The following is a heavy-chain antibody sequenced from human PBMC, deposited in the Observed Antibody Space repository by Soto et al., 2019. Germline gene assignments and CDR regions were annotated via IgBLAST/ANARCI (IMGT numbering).Heavy chain of an antibody. CDR2: INVDSGTT. D-gene: IGHD3-22*01. CDR1: GYTFSDYG. CDR3: ARGRGGYLSSSGHTHNYLDY. Sequence: QVHLVQSGSEVKTAGAAVKVSCKASGYTFSDYGVSWVRQAPGQGLEWMGWINVDSGTTNYLPKFQGRVTMTPDTSTCTLYMELGDLSSEDSAVYYCARGRGGYLSSSGHTHNYLDYWGQGTLVTVSS. V-gene: IGHV1-18*01. J-gene: IGHJ4*02.